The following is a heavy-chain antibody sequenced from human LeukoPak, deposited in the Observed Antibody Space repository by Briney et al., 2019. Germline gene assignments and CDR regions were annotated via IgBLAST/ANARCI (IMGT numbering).Heavy chain of an antibody. CDR3: AKRIAVAGTGDNWFDP. CDR1: GGSISNGNYY. J-gene: IGHJ5*02. Sequence: SETLSLTCTVSGGSISNGNYYWIWIRQPPGKGLEWIGSVYYSGSTYYNPSLKSRVTISVDTSKNQFSLKLSSVTAADTAVYYCAKRIAVAGTGDNWFDPWGQGTLVTVSS. D-gene: IGHD6-19*01. CDR2: VYYSGST. V-gene: IGHV4-39*01.